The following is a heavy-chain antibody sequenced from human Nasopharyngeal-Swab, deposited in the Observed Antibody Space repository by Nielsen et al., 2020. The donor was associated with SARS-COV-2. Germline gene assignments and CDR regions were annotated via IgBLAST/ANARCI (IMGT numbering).Heavy chain of an antibody. CDR3: ARDRGIAVAGNYHYYGMDV. CDR1: GFTFSSYA. V-gene: IGHV3-30-3*01. Sequence: GGSPRPSFAASGFTFSSYAMHWVRQAPGKGLEWVAVISYDGSNKYYADSVKGRFTISRDNSKNTLYLQMNSLRAEDTAVYYCARDRGIAVAGNYHYYGMDVWGQGTTVTVSS. D-gene: IGHD6-19*01. CDR2: ISYDGSNK. J-gene: IGHJ6*02.